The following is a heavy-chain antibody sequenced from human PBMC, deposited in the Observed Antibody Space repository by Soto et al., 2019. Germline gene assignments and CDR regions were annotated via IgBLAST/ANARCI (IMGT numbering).Heavy chain of an antibody. J-gene: IGHJ4*02. D-gene: IGHD2-2*02. CDR2: ISGSGDFT. Sequence: GGSLRLSCAASGFTFSSYAMSWVRQAPGKGLEWVSVISGSGDFTFYADSVKGRFTISRDNSKNTLYLQMNSLRAEDTAVYYCAQPPTDTLDYWGQAPLVTVSS. V-gene: IGHV3-23*01. CDR3: AQPPTDTLDY. CDR1: GFTFSSYA.